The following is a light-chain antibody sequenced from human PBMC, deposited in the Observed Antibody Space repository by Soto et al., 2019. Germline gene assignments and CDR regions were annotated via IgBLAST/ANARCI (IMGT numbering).Light chain of an antibody. J-gene: IGLJ1*01. V-gene: IGLV1-40*01. CDR3: QSYDSSLSGFLYV. Sequence: QSVLTQPPSVSGAPGQRVTISCTGSSSNIGAGYDVHWYQQLPGTALKLLIYGNSNRPSGVPDRFSGSKSGTSASLAITGLQAEDEADYYCQSYDSSLSGFLYVFGTGTKLTVL. CDR2: GNS. CDR1: SSNIGAGYD.